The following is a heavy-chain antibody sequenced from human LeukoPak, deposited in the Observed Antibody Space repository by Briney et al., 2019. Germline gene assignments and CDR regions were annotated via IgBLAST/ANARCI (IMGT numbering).Heavy chain of an antibody. V-gene: IGHV3-15*01. CDR2: IKSKIDGGTT. Sequence: GGSLRLSCAASGFTFSNAWMSWVRQAPGKGLETVGRIKSKIDGGTTDYAAPVKGRFTISRDDSKDTLYLQMNSLKAEDTAVYYCIWNDAGDYWGQGTLVTVSS. J-gene: IGHJ4*02. CDR3: IWNDAGDY. CDR1: GFTFSNAW. D-gene: IGHD1-1*01.